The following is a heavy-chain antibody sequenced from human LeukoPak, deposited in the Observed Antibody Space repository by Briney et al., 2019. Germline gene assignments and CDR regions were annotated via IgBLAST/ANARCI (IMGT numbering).Heavy chain of an antibody. V-gene: IGHV4-34*01. CDR1: GGSFSGYY. D-gene: IGHD3-22*01. CDR2: INHSGST. Sequence: SETLSLTCAVYGGSFSGYYWSWIRQPPGKGLEWIGEINHSGSTNYNPSLKSRVTISVDTSRNQFSLKLSSVTAADTAVYYCARGTLRPTDSSGYYYPNWFDPWGQGTLVTVSS. J-gene: IGHJ5*02. CDR3: ARGTLRPTDSSGYYYPNWFDP.